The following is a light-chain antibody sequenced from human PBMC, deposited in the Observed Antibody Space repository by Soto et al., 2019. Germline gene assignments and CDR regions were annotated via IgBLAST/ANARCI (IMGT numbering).Light chain of an antibody. CDR3: QQYNNWPPT. CDR1: QSVSSN. J-gene: IGKJ1*01. V-gene: IGKV3-15*01. CDR2: GAS. Sequence: EIVMTQSPATLSVSPGERATLSCRASQSVSSNLAWYQKKPGQAPRLLIYGASTRATGIPARFSGSGSGTEFTLTISSLQSEYFAVYYCQQYNNWPPTFGQGTKVEIK.